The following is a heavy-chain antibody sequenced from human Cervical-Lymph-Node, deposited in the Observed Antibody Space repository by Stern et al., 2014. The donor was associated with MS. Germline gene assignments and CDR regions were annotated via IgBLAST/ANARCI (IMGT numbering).Heavy chain of an antibody. CDR3: AREGAHEDGKNTWSAP. D-gene: IGHD5-24*01. CDR2: IIPTFGTT. V-gene: IGHV1-69*01. Sequence: QVQLVQSGAEVKKPGSSVKVSCKASGGTFSSHGISWVRQAPGQGLEWMGGIIPTFGTTHYAQKFQGRGTLTADPSTNTASMEFSSLSFDDTAVYYGAREGAHEDGKNTWSAPWGQGILVTVSS. J-gene: IGHJ5*02. CDR1: GGTFSSHG.